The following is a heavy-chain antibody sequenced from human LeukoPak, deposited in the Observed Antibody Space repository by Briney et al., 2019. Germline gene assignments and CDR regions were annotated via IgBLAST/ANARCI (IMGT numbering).Heavy chain of an antibody. D-gene: IGHD3-9*01. CDR3: TTRLYDILTGYYLFDY. J-gene: IGHJ4*02. CDR1: GFTFSNAW. Sequence: PGGSLRLSCAASGFTFSNAWMSWVRQPPGKGLEWVGRIKSKTDGGTTDYAAPVKGRFTISRDHSKTTLYLQMNSLKTEDTAVYYCTTRLYDILTGYYLFDYWGQGTLVTVSS. V-gene: IGHV3-15*01. CDR2: IKSKTDGGTT.